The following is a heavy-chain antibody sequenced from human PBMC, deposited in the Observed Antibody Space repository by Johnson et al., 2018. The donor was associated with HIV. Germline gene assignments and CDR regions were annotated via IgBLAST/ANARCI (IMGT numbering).Heavy chain of an antibody. J-gene: IGHJ3*02. V-gene: IGHV3-23*04. CDR3: ARGGAAAGGAFDI. CDR1: GFTFDDYA. D-gene: IGHD6-13*01. CDR2: ISGSGGST. Sequence: VQLVESGGGLVQPGGSLRLSCAASGFTFDDYAMHWVRQAPGKGLEWVSAISGSGGSTYYADSVQGRFTISRDNSKNTLYLQMNSLRAGDTAVYYCARGGAAAGGAFDIWGQGTMVTVSS.